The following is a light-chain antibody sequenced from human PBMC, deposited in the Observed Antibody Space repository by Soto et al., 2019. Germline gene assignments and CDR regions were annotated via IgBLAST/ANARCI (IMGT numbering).Light chain of an antibody. Sequence: IQMTQSPSSLSASVGDRVTITCQANQDITNSLNWYQQIPGKAPKLLIYGASNLLTGVPSRFSGRGSETDFSFPISCLQLEDMETYYCHHYNTPPLTFGGGPKGESK. J-gene: IGKJ4*01. CDR1: QDITNS. CDR3: HHYNTPPLT. V-gene: IGKV1-33*01. CDR2: GAS.